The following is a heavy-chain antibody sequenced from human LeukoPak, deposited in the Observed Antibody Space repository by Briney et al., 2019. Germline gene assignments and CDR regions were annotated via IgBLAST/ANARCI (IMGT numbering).Heavy chain of an antibody. Sequence: GGSLRLSCAASGFTFSSYSMNWVRQAPGKGLEWVSYISSSSNTIYYADSVKGRFTISRDNAKNSLYLQMNGLRDEDTAVYYCARDSRGYYDFDYWGQGTLVTVSS. CDR1: GFTFSSYS. J-gene: IGHJ4*02. D-gene: IGHD3/OR15-3a*01. CDR2: ISSSSNTI. V-gene: IGHV3-48*02. CDR3: ARDSRGYYDFDY.